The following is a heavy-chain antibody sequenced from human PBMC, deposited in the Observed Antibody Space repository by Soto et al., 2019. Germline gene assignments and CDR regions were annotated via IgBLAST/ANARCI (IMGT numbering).Heavy chain of an antibody. V-gene: IGHV4-59*07. CDR3: AHFSVLQWFDL. CDR1: GVSIRRYC. Sequence: SDILSLTYTISGVSIRRYCWSWIRQSPGKGLEXIXXXFXTXXXTXXXXLKSRVTISIDTSKNQFSLKLSSLTAADTAVCYCAHFSVLQWFDLWGQGALV. CDR2: XFXTXXX. J-gene: IGHJ5*02. D-gene: IGHD3-10*02.